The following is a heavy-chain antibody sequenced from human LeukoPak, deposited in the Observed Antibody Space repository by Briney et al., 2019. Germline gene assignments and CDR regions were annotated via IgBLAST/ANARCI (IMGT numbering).Heavy chain of an antibody. CDR2: ISSSSSYI. Sequence: GGSLRLSCAASGFTFSSYSMNWVRQAPGKGLEWVSSISSSSSYIYYADSVKGRFTISRDNAKNSLYLQMNSLRAEDTAVYYCARDQNYYDSSGYYGFDYWGQGTLVTVSS. J-gene: IGHJ4*02. D-gene: IGHD3-22*01. CDR3: ARDQNYYDSSGYYGFDY. V-gene: IGHV3-21*01. CDR1: GFTFSSYS.